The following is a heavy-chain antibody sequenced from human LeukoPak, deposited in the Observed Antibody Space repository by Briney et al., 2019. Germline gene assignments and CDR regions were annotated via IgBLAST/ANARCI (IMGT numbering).Heavy chain of an antibody. CDR3: ARLLIGAFDI. Sequence: SQTLSLTCAVSGGSISSGGYSWSWIRQPPGKGLEWIGYIYHSGSTYYNPSLKSRVTISVDRSKNQFSLKLSSVTAADTAVYYCARLLIGAFDIGGQGTMVTVSS. V-gene: IGHV4-30-2*01. D-gene: IGHD3-22*01. CDR2: IYHSGST. CDR1: GGSISSGGYS. J-gene: IGHJ3*02.